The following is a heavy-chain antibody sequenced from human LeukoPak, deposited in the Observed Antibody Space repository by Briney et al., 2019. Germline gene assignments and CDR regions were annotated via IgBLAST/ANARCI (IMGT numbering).Heavy chain of an antibody. J-gene: IGHJ4*02. D-gene: IGHD5-12*01. CDR2: MNPNSGNT. CDR1: GYTFTSYY. V-gene: IGHV1-8*02. CDR3: ARNLLDIADPWESSGY. Sequence: GASVKVSCKASGYTFTSYYMHWVRQATGQGLEWMGWMNPNSGNTGYAQKFQGRVTMTRNTSISTAYMELSSLRSEDTAVYYCARNLLDIADPWESSGYWGQGTLVTVSS.